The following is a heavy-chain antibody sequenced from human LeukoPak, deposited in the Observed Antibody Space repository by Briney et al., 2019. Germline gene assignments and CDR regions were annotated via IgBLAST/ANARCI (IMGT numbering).Heavy chain of an antibody. J-gene: IGHJ4*02. CDR2: ISTYRGSK. CDR1: GYTFATTG. V-gene: IGHV1-18*01. Sequence: ASVKVSCKASGYTFATTGISWVRQAPGQGLEWMGWISTYRGSKNYAQRFDGGVTMTTDTSTSTVYMELRNLRSDDTAIYYCARDRDWNLDFWGQGTLVTVSS. D-gene: IGHD1-1*01. CDR3: ARDRDWNLDF.